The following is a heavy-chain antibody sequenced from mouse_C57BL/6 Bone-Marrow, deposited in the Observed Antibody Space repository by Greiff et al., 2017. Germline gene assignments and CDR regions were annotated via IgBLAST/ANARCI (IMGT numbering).Heavy chain of an antibody. CDR3: ARHGDYAPFAY. CDR2: ISSGGSYT. CDR1: GFTFSSYG. D-gene: IGHD2-13*01. Sequence: EVMLVESGGDLVKPGGSLKLSCAVSGFTFSSYGMSWVRQTPDKRLEWVATISSGGSYTYYPDSVKGRFTIYRDNAKNTLSLQMSSLKSEDTAMYYCARHGDYAPFAYWGQGTLVTVSA. J-gene: IGHJ3*01. V-gene: IGHV5-6*01.